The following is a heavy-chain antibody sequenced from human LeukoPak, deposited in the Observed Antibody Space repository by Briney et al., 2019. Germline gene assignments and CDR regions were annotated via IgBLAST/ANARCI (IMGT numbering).Heavy chain of an antibody. J-gene: IGHJ3*02. Sequence: SDTLSLTCTVSGDSISGYYWGWIRHPPGKGLEWIGHLYGTLSPDYNPSLKRRATITTDTSKTQFSLKLNYVTAADTAMYFCARRFRTSGNLHHDAYDIWGLGTVVTVSS. CDR2: LYGTLSP. CDR3: ARRFRTSGNLHHDAYDI. V-gene: IGHV4-4*09. CDR1: GDSISGYY. D-gene: IGHD3-10*01.